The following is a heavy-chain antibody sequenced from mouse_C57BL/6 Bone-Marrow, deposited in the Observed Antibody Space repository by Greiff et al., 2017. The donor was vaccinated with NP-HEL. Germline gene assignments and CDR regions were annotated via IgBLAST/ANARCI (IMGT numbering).Heavy chain of an antibody. V-gene: IGHV1-53*01. D-gene: IGHD1-1*01. Sequence: QVHVKQPGTELVKPGASVKLSCKASVYTFTSYWMHWVKQRPGQGLEWIGNINPSNGGTNYNEKFKSKATLTVDKSSSTAYMQLSSLTSEDSAVYYCAVYYYGSKDFDYWGQGTTLTVSS. CDR1: VYTFTSYW. CDR2: INPSNGGT. CDR3: AVYYYGSKDFDY. J-gene: IGHJ2*01.